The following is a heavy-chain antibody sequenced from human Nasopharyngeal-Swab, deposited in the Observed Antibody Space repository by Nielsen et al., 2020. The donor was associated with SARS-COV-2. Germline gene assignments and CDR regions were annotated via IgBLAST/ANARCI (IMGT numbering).Heavy chain of an antibody. D-gene: IGHD5-12*01. CDR3: AKDIGWLGY. CDR1: GFTFSSYG. CDR2: ISYDGSNK. Sequence: GGSLRLSCAASGFTFSSYGMHWVRQAPGKGPEWVAVISYDGSNKYYADSVKGRFTISRDNSKNTLYLQMNSLRAEDTAVYYCAKDIGWLGYWGQGTLVTVSS. V-gene: IGHV3-30*18. J-gene: IGHJ4*02.